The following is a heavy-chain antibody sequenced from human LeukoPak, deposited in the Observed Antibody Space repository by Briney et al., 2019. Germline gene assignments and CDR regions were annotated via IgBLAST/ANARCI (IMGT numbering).Heavy chain of an antibody. Sequence: ETLSLTCTVSGGSISSYYWSWIRQPPGKGLEWIGYIYYSGSTNYNPSLKSRVTISVDTSKNQFSLKLSSVTAADTAVYYCARHRGNTERIVGATFYGAFDIWGQGTMVTVSS. V-gene: IGHV4-59*08. J-gene: IGHJ3*02. CDR1: GGSISSYY. CDR3: ARHRGNTERIVGATFYGAFDI. CDR2: IYYSGST. D-gene: IGHD1-26*01.